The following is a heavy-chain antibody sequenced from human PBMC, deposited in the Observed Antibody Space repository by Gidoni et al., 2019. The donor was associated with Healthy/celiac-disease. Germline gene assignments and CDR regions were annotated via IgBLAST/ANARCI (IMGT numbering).Heavy chain of an antibody. Sequence: QVQLQESGPGLVKPSETLSLTCTVSGGSISSYYWSWIRQPPGKGLEWIGYIYYSGSTNYNPSLKSRVTISVDTSKNQFSLKLCSVTAADTAVYYCARLASSGTTTQYWYFDLWGRGTLVTVSS. CDR1: GGSISSYY. D-gene: IGHD1-7*01. CDR2: IYYSGST. V-gene: IGHV4-59*01. CDR3: ARLASSGTTTQYWYFDL. J-gene: IGHJ2*01.